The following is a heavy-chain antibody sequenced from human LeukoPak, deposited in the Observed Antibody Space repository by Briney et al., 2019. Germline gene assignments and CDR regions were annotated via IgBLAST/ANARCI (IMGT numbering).Heavy chain of an antibody. CDR3: ARAWFGELRFDP. CDR2: INHSGST. D-gene: IGHD3-10*01. CDR1: GGSFSGYY. V-gene: IGHV4-34*01. J-gene: IGHJ5*02. Sequence: SETLCLTCAVYGGSFSGYYWSWIRQPPGKGLEWIGEINHSGSTNYNPSLKSRVTISVDTSKNQFSLKLSSVTAADTAVYYCARAWFGELRFDPWGQGTLVTVSS.